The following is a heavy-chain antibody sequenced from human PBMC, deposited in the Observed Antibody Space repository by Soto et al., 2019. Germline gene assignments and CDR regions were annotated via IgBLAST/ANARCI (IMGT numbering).Heavy chain of an antibody. Sequence: GGSLRLSCAASGFTFSSYAMSWVRQAPGKGLEWVSAISGSGGSTYYADSVKGRFTISRDNSKNTLYLQMNSLSAEDTAVYYCAKWRYYYDSSGYYVFDYWGQGTLVTVSS. CDR1: GFTFSSYA. D-gene: IGHD3-22*01. J-gene: IGHJ4*02. CDR3: AKWRYYYDSSGYYVFDY. V-gene: IGHV3-23*01. CDR2: ISGSGGST.